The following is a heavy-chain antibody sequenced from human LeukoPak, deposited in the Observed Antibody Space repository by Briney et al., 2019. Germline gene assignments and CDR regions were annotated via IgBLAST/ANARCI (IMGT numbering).Heavy chain of an antibody. CDR3: ARECFNSICPYNNMDV. J-gene: IGHJ6*02. D-gene: IGHD2/OR15-2a*01. V-gene: IGHV4-4*07. CDR1: AGSISSSY. Sequence: SETLSLTCTVSAGSISSSYWTWIRQPAGKGLEWIGRIYSSGSTNYNPSLKSRLTMSVDTSRNQFSLKLNSVTAADTAVYYCARECFNSICPYNNMDVWCQGTTVTVSS. CDR2: IYSSGST.